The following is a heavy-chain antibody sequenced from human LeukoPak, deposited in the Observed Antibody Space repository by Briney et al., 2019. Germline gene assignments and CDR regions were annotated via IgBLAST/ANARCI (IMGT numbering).Heavy chain of an antibody. CDR2: INHSGST. D-gene: IGHD3-10*01. J-gene: IGHJ4*02. CDR1: GGSFSGYY. V-gene: IGHV4-34*01. Sequence: PSETLSLTCAVYGGSFSGYYWSWIRQPPGKGLEWIGEINHSGSTNYNPSLKSRVTISVGTSKNQFSLKLSSVTAADTAVYYCARPAPNYYGSGSYSYWGQGTLVTVSS. CDR3: ARPAPNYYGSGSYSY.